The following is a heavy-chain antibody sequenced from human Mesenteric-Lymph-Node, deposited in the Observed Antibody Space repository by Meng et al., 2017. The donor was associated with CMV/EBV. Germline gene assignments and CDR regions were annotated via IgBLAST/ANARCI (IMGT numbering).Heavy chain of an antibody. J-gene: IGHJ4*02. CDR3: ARGLGSLWY. V-gene: IGHV3-53*01. D-gene: IGHD7-27*01. Sequence: LRLSCAASGFTVSSNYMSWVRQAPGKGLEWVSIIYSGGATYYADSVKGRFSISRDNSENTLYLQMNRLRAEDTAVYYCARGLGSLWYWGQGTLVTVSS. CDR1: GFTVSSNY. CDR2: IYSGGAT.